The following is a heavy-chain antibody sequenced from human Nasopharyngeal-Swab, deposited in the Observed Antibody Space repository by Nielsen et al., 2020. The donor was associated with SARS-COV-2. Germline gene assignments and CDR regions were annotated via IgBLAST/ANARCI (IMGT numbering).Heavy chain of an antibody. V-gene: IGHV3-53*04. J-gene: IGHJ6*03. CDR3: ARAGNYYYYYMDV. Sequence: VRQAPGKGLEWVSVIYSGGSTYYADSVKGRFTISRHSSKNTLYLQMNSLRAEDTAVYYCARAGNYYYYYMDVWGKGTTVTVSS. CDR2: IYSGGST.